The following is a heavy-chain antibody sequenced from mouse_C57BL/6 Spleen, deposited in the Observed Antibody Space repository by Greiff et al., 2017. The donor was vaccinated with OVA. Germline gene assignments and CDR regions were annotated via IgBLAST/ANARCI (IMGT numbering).Heavy chain of an antibody. CDR2: IYPGDGDT. Sequence: QVQLQQSGAELVKPGASVKISCKASGYAFSSYWMNWVKQRPGKGLEWIGQIYPGDGDTNYNGKFKGKATLTADKSSRTAYMQLSSLTSEDSAVYFCARDDYDGGGWFAYWGQGTLVTVSA. V-gene: IGHV1-80*01. CDR1: GYAFSSYW. J-gene: IGHJ3*01. D-gene: IGHD2-4*01. CDR3: ARDDYDGGGWFAY.